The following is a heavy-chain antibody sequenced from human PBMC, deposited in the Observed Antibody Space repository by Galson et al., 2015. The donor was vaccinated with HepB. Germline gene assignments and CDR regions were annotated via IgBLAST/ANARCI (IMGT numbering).Heavy chain of an antibody. CDR1: GYSFTSYW. V-gene: IGHV5-51*01. CDR3: AICLPGPYSSSSESWFDP. D-gene: IGHD6-6*01. Sequence: QSGAEVKKPGESLKISCKGSGYSFTSYWIGWVRQMPGKGLEWMGIIYPGDSDTRYSPSFQGQVTISADKSISTAYLQWSSLKASDTAMYYCAICLPGPYSSSSESWFDPWGQGTLVTVSS. CDR2: IYPGDSDT. J-gene: IGHJ5*02.